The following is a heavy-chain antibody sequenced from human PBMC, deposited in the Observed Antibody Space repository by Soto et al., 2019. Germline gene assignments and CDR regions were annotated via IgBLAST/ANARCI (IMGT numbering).Heavy chain of an antibody. CDR1: GFTFSSYG. D-gene: IGHD2-15*01. Sequence: LRLSCAASGFTFSSYGMHWVRQAPGKGLEWVAVIWYDGSNKYYADSVKGRLTISRDNSKNTLYLQMNSLRAEDTAVYYCARDSEDIVVVVARHGGWSSYFDYWGQGTLVTVSS. J-gene: IGHJ4*02. CDR2: IWYDGSNK. V-gene: IGHV3-33*01. CDR3: ARDSEDIVVVVARHGGWSSYFDY.